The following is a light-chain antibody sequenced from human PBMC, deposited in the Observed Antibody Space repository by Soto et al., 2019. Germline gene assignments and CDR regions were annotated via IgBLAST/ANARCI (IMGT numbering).Light chain of an antibody. J-gene: IGKJ4*01. CDR3: QQHSNWPLT. V-gene: IGKV3-11*01. CDR1: QSVSSS. CDR2: DAS. Sequence: VLIQSPATRALSQVQRATLSSRASQSVSSSLAWYQQNPGKAPRLLIFDASNWHTGIPSRFSGSGSGTDFTLTISSLQPEDFTVYYCQQHSNWPLTFGGGTKVDIK.